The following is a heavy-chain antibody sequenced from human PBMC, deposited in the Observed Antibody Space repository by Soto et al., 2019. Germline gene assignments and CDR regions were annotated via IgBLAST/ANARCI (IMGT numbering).Heavy chain of an antibody. Sequence: NPSETLSLTCTVSGGSISSSTYYWDWIRQPPGKGLEWIGYIYYSGSTNYNPSLKSRVTISVDTSKNQFSLKLSSVTAADTAVYYCARDQEMATITGFDYWGQGTLVTVSS. V-gene: IGHV4-61*01. J-gene: IGHJ4*02. D-gene: IGHD5-12*01. CDR1: GGSISSSTYY. CDR3: ARDQEMATITGFDY. CDR2: IYYSGST.